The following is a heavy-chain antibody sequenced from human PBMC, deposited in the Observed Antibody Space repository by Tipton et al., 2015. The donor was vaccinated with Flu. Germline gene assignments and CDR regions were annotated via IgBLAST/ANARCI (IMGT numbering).Heavy chain of an antibody. CDR2: IYSGGLT. D-gene: IGHD6-19*01. CDR1: GFTVSNTY. J-gene: IGHJ4*02. V-gene: IGHV3-53*01. Sequence: GSLRLSCAASGFTVSNTYMSWVRQAPGKGLEWVSVIYSGGLTYYADSVKGRFSISRDNSKNTLYLQMNSLRAEDTAIYYCAKVIPEIVAGLDYWGQGTLVTVSS. CDR3: AKVIPEIVAGLDY.